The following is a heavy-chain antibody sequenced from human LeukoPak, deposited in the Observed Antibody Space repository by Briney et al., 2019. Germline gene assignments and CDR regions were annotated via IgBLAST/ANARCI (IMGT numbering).Heavy chain of an antibody. J-gene: IGHJ6*04. CDR3: ARENGRSGYCSGGSCSGGMDV. V-gene: IGHV3-23*01. Sequence: GGSLRLSCAASGFTFSSYAMSWVRQAPGKGLEWVSAISGSGGSTYYADSVKGRFTISRDNSKNTLYLQMNSLRAEDTAVYYCARENGRSGYCSGGSCSGGMDVWGKGTTVTVSS. CDR1: GFTFSSYA. CDR2: ISGSGGST. D-gene: IGHD2-15*01.